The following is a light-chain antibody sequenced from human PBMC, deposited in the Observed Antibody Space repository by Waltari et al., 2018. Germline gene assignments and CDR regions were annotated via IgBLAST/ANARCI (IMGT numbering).Light chain of an antibody. Sequence: EIVLTQSPGNLSLSPGERATLSCRASQSVSNNFLAWYQQKPGQAPRLLIYRTSSRATGIPDRFSGSGSGTDFTLTITRLEPEDFAVYYCQQFGTSPPSWTFGQGTKVEIK. CDR2: RTS. V-gene: IGKV3-20*01. CDR1: QSVSNNF. CDR3: QQFGTSPPSWT. J-gene: IGKJ1*01.